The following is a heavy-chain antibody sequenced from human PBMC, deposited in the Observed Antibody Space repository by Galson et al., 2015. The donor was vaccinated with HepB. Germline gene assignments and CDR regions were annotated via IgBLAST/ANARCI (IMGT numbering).Heavy chain of an antibody. CDR3: VKDGSIRFLEWMFPKGSFFDY. J-gene: IGHJ4*02. D-gene: IGHD3-3*01. CDR2: ISSNGGST. V-gene: IGHV3-64D*06. CDR1: GFIFSDYA. Sequence: SLRLSCAVSGFIFSDYAMHWVRQAPGKGLEYVSGISSNGGSTYYADSMKDKFTISRDNSKNTLYLQMSSLRGEDTAVYYCVKDGSIRFLEWMFPKGSFFDYWGQGTLVTVSS.